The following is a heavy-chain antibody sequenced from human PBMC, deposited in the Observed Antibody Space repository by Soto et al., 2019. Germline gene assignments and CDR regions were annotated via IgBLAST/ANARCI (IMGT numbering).Heavy chain of an antibody. CDR1: GFTFSSYG. V-gene: IGHV3-30*18. CDR3: AKDRRFLEWLFQGYYGMDV. CDR2: ISYDGSNK. J-gene: IGHJ6*02. Sequence: PGGSLRLSCAASGFTFSSYGMHWVRQAPGKGLDWVAVISYDGSNKYYADSVKGRFTISRDNSKNTLYLQMNSLRAEDTAVYYCAKDRRFLEWLFQGYYGMDVWGQGTTVTVSS. D-gene: IGHD3-3*01.